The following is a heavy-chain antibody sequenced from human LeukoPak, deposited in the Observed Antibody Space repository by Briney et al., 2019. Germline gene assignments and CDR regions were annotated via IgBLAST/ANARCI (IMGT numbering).Heavy chain of an antibody. CDR2: IWYDGSNT. D-gene: IGHD3-3*01. Sequence: PGGSLRLSCVASGFTFSSFGMHWVCQAPGKGLEWVALIWYDGSNTYYADSVKGRFTISRDDSKNTVYLQMNSLRAEDTALYYCARGFLDFDSWGQGTLVIVSS. V-gene: IGHV3-33*01. CDR1: GFTFSSFG. CDR3: ARGFLDFDS. J-gene: IGHJ4*02.